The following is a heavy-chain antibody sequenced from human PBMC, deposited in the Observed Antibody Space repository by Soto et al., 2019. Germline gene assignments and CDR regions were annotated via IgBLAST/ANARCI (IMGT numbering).Heavy chain of an antibody. Sequence: PSETLSLTCAVYGGSFSGYYWSWIRQPPGKGLGWIGELNHSGSTNYNPSLKSRVTISVDTSKNQFSLKLSSVTAADTAVYYCARGRSLLLWFGAPAEYFQHCGKGSLVTVSS. J-gene: IGHJ1*01. CDR1: GGSFSGYY. D-gene: IGHD3-10*01. CDR2: LNHSGST. CDR3: ARGRSLLLWFGAPAEYFQH. V-gene: IGHV4-34*01.